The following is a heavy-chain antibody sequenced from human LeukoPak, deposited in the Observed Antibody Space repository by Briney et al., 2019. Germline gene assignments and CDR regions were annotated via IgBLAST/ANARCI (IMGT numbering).Heavy chain of an antibody. D-gene: IGHD1-7*01. J-gene: IGHJ4*02. CDR3: AKNSWNYGSFDY. CDR2: INSDGSST. Sequence: PGGSLRLSCAASGFTFSSYWMHWVRQAPGKGLVWVSRINSDGSSTSYADSVKGRFTISRDNAKNSLFLQMNSLRAEDTAVYYCAKNSWNYGSFDYWGPGTQVTVSS. CDR1: GFTFSSYW. V-gene: IGHV3-74*01.